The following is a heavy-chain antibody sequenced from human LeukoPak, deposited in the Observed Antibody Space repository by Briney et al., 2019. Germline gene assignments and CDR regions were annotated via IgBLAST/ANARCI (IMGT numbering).Heavy chain of an antibody. CDR3: ARAPKDRGITGTTSSY. J-gene: IGHJ4*02. Sequence: ASVKVSCKASGYTFTGYYMHWVRQAPGQGLEWMGIINPSGGSTSYAQKFQGRVTMTRDTSTSTVYMELSSLRSEDTAVYYCARAPKDRGITGTTSSYWGQGTLVTVSS. CDR1: GYTFTGYY. D-gene: IGHD1-20*01. CDR2: INPSGGST. V-gene: IGHV1-46*01.